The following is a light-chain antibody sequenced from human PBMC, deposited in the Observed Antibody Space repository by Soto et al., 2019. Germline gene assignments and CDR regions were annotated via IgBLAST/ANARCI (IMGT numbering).Light chain of an antibody. J-gene: IGKJ5*01. CDR2: IAS. CDR3: QQTYSSPQP. Sequence: DIQVTQSPSSLSASVAGSGTITCRASQSISRHLNWYQQKPGKAPKLLINIASSLQSWVPSRFSGSGSGTDFTLTISNVQPEDFATYYCQQTYSSPQPFGQGTRLEI. CDR1: QSISRH. V-gene: IGKV1-39*01.